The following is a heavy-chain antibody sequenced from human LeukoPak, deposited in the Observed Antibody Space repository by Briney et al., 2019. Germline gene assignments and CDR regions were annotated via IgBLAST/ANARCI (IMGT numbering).Heavy chain of an antibody. J-gene: IGHJ1*01. CDR3: ATPGVHYDPSGYYPFQH. Sequence: ASVKVSCKASGYTFTGSYMHWVRQAPGQGLEWMGWINPNSGGTNYAQKFQGRVTMTRDTATSTAYMELSSLSSEDTAVYYCATPGVHYDPSGYYPFQHWGQGTLVTVSS. CDR2: INPNSGGT. CDR1: GYTFTGSY. D-gene: IGHD3-22*01. V-gene: IGHV1-2*02.